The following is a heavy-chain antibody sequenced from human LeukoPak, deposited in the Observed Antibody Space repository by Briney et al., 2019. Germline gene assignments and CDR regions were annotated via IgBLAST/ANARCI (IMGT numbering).Heavy chain of an antibody. CDR3: ARVTTGSTTLDS. Sequence: SETLSLTCSVSGASISSSIHYWGWVRQPPGKGLEWIGSVYYSGGTYYNPSLESRLTISVDTSNNRFSLKLKSVTAADTAVFYCARVTTGSTTLDSWGQGILVTVSS. J-gene: IGHJ5*01. CDR1: GASISSSIHY. D-gene: IGHD1-1*01. V-gene: IGHV4-39*02. CDR2: VYYSGGT.